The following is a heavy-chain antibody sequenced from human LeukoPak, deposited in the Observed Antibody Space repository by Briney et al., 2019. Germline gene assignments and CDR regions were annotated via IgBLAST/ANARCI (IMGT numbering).Heavy chain of an antibody. J-gene: IGHJ6*03. D-gene: IGHD3/OR15-3a*01. CDR2: ISGSGGST. V-gene: IGHV3-23*01. CDR1: GFTFSSYA. Sequence: GGSLRLSCAASGFTFSSYAMSWVRQAPGKGLEWVSAISGSGGSTYYADSVKGRFTISRDNSKNTLYLQMNSLRAEDTAVYYCAKAPRGDWGYYYYMDVWGKGTTVTISS. CDR3: AKAPRGDWGYYYYMDV.